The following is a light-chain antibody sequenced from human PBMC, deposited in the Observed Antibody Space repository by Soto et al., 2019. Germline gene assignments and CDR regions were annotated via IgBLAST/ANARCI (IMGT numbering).Light chain of an antibody. Sequence: NFMLTQPHSVSESPGKTVTISCTRSSGSISSNYVQWYQQRPGSAPTTVIYEDNQRPSGVPDLFSGSIDSSSNSASLTISGLQTDDEADYYCQSYDSSNHYVFGPGTKLTVL. V-gene: IGLV6-57*03. J-gene: IGLJ1*01. CDR1: SGSISSNY. CDR3: QSYDSSNHYV. CDR2: EDN.